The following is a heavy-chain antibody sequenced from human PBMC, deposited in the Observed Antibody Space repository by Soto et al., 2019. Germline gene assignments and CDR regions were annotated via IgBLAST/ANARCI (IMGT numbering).Heavy chain of an antibody. CDR1: GGTFDNFI. Sequence: QVQLVQSGAEVKEPGSSVRVSCKASGGTFDNFIMNWVRQTPGQGLEWMGGIVPMLGTPTYAEKFKGRVRFSATGSTSTMDKEVTSLRSEGTVIYYGAINVTYSSSLSQYSGMDVWGQGTTVTVSS. CDR2: IVPMLGTP. V-gene: IGHV1-69*01. D-gene: IGHD1-26*01. CDR3: AINVTYSSSLSQYSGMDV. J-gene: IGHJ6*02.